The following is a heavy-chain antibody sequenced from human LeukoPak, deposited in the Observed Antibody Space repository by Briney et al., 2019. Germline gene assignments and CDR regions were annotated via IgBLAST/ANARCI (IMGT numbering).Heavy chain of an antibody. V-gene: IGHV3-48*02. CDR3: ARRPYSDTSGRLSDV. J-gene: IGHJ6*02. CDR1: GFTFSSYA. CDR2: IGSSGSPT. D-gene: IGHD3-22*01. Sequence: GGSLRLSCSASGFTFSSYAMNWVRQAPGKGLEWISYIGSSGSPTHYADSVGGRFTISRDNAKNSLYLQMNSLRDEDTAVYFCARRPYSDTSGRLSDVWGQGTTVTVSS.